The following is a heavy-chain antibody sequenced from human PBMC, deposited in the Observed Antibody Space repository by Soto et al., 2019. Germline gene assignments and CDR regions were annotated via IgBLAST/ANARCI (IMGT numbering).Heavy chain of an antibody. V-gene: IGHV4-39*01. CDR2: IFYSGNT. Sequence: QLQLQESGPGLVKSSETLSLTCTVSGDSISSTSYYWGWIRQPPGKGLEWIGTIFYSGNTFYNPSLKSRVTISVDTSKNQFSLKLTSVTAADTAVYYCAKYSGYPYWGQGTLVTVSS. CDR3: AKYSGYPY. CDR1: GDSISSTSYY. D-gene: IGHD5-12*01. J-gene: IGHJ4*02.